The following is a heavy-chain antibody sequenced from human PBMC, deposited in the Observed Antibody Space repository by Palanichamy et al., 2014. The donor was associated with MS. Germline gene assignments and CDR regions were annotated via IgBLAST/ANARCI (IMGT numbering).Heavy chain of an antibody. J-gene: IGHJ1*01. CDR3: ARHEGWSGEYFLH. CDR1: GYDFTSYD. V-gene: IGHV5-51*01. CDR2: FDPEESDT. D-gene: IGHD2-15*01. Sequence: EVQLVQSGAEVKKPGESLRISCKTSGYDFTSYDLGWVRQVPGKGPEWVGLFDPEESDTRYNPSFQGQVTISADKSISTAYLQWRSLKASDTAVYFCARHEGWSGEYFLHWGQGTPVTVSS.